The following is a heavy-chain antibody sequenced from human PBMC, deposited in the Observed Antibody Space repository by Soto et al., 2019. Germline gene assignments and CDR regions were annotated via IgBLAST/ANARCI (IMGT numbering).Heavy chain of an antibody. Sequence: PSETLSLTCTVSGGSIASYYWSWIRQSARKGLEWIGRIYSSGGADYNPSLKSRVTMSVDTSKNQFSLMLSSVTAADTAVYYCVRDCSAGSCYFLFDYWGQGTLVTVSS. V-gene: IGHV4-4*07. CDR3: VRDCSAGSCYFLFDY. J-gene: IGHJ4*02. CDR1: GGSIASYY. D-gene: IGHD2-15*01. CDR2: IYSSGGA.